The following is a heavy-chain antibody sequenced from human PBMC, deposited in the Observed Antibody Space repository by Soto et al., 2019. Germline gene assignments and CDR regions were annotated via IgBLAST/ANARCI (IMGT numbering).Heavy chain of an antibody. CDR3: ASTPGTTGGLDY. D-gene: IGHD1-1*01. J-gene: IGHJ4*02. V-gene: IGHV1-69*13. CDR2: IIPIFGTA. CDR1: GGTFSSYA. Sequence: SVKVSCKASGGTFSSYAISGVRQAPGQGLEWMGGIIPIFGTANDAQKFQGRVTITADESTSTAYMELSSLRSEDTAVYYCASTPGTTGGLDYWGQGTLVTVS.